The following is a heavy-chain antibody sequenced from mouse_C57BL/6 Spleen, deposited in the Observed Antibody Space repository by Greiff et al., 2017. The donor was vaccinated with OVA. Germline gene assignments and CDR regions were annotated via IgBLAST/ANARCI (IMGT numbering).Heavy chain of an antibody. CDR1: GFSLSTSGMG. CDR2: IYWDDDK. CDR3: ARKPTNYYGSSYDAMDY. Sequence: QVTLKESGPGILQSSQTLNLTCSFSGFSLSTSGMGVRWIRQPSGKGLEWLAHIYWDDDKRYNPSLKSRLTISKDTARNQVFLKITSVDTADTATYYCARKPTNYYGSSYDAMDYWGQGTSVTVSS. D-gene: IGHD1-1*01. J-gene: IGHJ4*01. V-gene: IGHV8-12*01.